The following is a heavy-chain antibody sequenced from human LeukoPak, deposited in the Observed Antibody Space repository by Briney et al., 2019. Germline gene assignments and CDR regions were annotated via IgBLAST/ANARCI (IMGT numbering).Heavy chain of an antibody. J-gene: IGHJ6*02. D-gene: IGHD3-10*01. Sequence: GGSLRLSCVISGFSVGRKYMSWVRQAPGKGLEWVSHISSRSSDTYYADSVKGRFTISRDNAKNSLYLQMNSLRAEDTAVYYCARGSGSYSGGMDVWGQGTTVTVSS. CDR1: GFSVGRKY. CDR2: ISSRSSDT. V-gene: IGHV3-11*06. CDR3: ARGSGSYSGGMDV.